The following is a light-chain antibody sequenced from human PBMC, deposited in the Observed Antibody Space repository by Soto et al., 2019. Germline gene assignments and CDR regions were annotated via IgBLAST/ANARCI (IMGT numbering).Light chain of an antibody. CDR1: SSDVGSYNR. CDR2: EVI. CDR3: ASYTSSRVWV. Sequence: QSALTQPPSVSGSPGQSVTISCTGTSSDVGSYNRVSWYQQPPATAPKLIIYEVINRPSGVPVRFSGSKSANMASLTISGLQAEDEADYYCASYTSSRVWVFGGGTKVTVL. J-gene: IGLJ3*02. V-gene: IGLV2-18*02.